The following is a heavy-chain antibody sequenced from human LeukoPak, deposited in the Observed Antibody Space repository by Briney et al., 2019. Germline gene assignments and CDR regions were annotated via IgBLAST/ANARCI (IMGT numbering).Heavy chain of an antibody. CDR3: AKDVRYFDYLVDDAFEI. CDR1: GFTFRSHA. D-gene: IGHD3-9*01. CDR2: ISGSGGST. Sequence: GGSLRLSCAASGFTFRSHAMSWVRQAPGKGLEWVSAISGSGGSTYYADSVKGRFTISRDISKKTLYLQMNSLRAEDTVLYYCAKDVRYFDYLVDDAFEIWGQGTMVTVSS. J-gene: IGHJ3*02. V-gene: IGHV3-23*01.